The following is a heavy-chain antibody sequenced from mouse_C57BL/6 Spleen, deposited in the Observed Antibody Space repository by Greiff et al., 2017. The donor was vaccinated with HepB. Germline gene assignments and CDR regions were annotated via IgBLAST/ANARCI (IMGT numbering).Heavy chain of an antibody. J-gene: IGHJ3*01. CDR1: GYTFTSYW. D-gene: IGHD2-13*01. Sequence: QVQLQQPGAELVRPGSSVKLSCNASGYTFTSYWMHWVKQRPIQGLEWIGNIDPSDSETHYNQKFKDKATLTVDKSSSTAYMQLSSLTSEDSAVYYCARGGDPWFAYWGQGTLVTVSA. CDR2: IDPSDSET. CDR3: ARGGDPWFAY. V-gene: IGHV1-52*01.